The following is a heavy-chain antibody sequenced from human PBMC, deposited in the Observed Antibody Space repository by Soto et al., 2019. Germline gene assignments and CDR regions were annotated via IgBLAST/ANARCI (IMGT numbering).Heavy chain of an antibody. J-gene: IGHJ4*02. CDR1: GFTFSSYG. CDR2: IWYDGSNK. Sequence: QVQLVESGGGVVQPGRSLRLSCAASGFTFSSYGMHWVRQAPGKGLEWVAVIWYDGSNKYYADSVKGRFTISRDNSKNTLYLQMNSLRAEDTAVYYCARDFSAVRYSYGDTGYLDYWGQGTLVTVSS. CDR3: ARDFSAVRYSYGDTGYLDY. V-gene: IGHV3-33*01. D-gene: IGHD5-18*01.